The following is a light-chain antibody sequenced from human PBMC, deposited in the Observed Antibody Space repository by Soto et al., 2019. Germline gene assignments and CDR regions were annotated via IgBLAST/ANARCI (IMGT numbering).Light chain of an antibody. Sequence: DIVMTQSPLFLPVTPGEPASLSCRSSQSLRHSNGFNYLDWYLQKPGQSPQLLIYLGSSRASGVPDRFSGSGSGTEFTLKISRVEAEDVGVYYCMQALQTLPLTFGGGTKVEIK. J-gene: IGKJ4*01. CDR3: MQALQTLPLT. V-gene: IGKV2-28*01. CDR1: QSLRHSNGFNY. CDR2: LGS.